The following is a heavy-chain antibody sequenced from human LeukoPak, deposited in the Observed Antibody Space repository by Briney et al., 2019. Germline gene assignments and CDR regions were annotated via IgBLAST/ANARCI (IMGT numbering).Heavy chain of an antibody. D-gene: IGHD2-2*01. J-gene: IGHJ6*02. CDR3: AREFLEYQLPNYYYYYGMDV. CDR2: ISYDGSNK. Sequence: GGSLRLSCAASGFTFSSYAMHWVRQAPGKGLEWVAVISYDGSNKYYADSVKARFTISRDNSKNTLYLQLNSLRAEDTAVYYCAREFLEYQLPNYYYYYGMDVWGQGTTVTVSS. V-gene: IGHV3-30-3*01. CDR1: GFTFSSYA.